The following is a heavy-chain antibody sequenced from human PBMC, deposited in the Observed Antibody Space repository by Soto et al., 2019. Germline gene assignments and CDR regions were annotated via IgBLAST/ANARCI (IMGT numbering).Heavy chain of an antibody. J-gene: IGHJ4*02. CDR2: ISSSSGSI. D-gene: IGHD6-19*01. CDR1: GFTFSSYS. Sequence: GGSLRLSCAASGFTFSSYSMNWVRQAPGKGLEWVSYISSSSGSIYYADSVKGRFTISRDNAKNSLYLQMDSLRDEDTAVYYCVRGDNSGWDFDHWGQGTLVTVSS. V-gene: IGHV3-48*02. CDR3: VRGDNSGWDFDH.